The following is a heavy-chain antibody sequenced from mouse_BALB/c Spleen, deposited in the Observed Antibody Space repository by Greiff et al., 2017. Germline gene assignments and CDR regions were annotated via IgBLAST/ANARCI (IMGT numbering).Heavy chain of an antibody. CDR3: ARGGWALDY. D-gene: IGHD1-1*02. J-gene: IGHJ2*01. CDR2: IYPGGGYT. V-gene: IGHV1-63*02. Sequence: VKLMESGAELVRPGTSVKISCKASGYTFTNYWLGWVKQRPGHGLEWIGDIYPGGGYTNYNEKFKGKATLTADTSSSTAYMQLSSLTSEDSAVYFCARGGWALDYWGQGTTLTVSS. CDR1: GYTFTNYW.